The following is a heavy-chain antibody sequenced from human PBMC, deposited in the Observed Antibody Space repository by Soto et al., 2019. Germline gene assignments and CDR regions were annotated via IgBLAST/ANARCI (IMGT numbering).Heavy chain of an antibody. CDR3: TADQGGSYDCLFVS. CDR2: ISSGGDYI. D-gene: IGHD1-26*01. V-gene: IGHV3-21*01. CDR1: FTSSMYS. Sequence: EVQVVESGGGLVQPGGSLRLSCSFTSSMYSMNWVRQAPGKGLEWVASISSGGDYIKYADSVKGRFTISRDNAKNSVALQMNSLRVDDTSIYFCTADQGGSYDCLFVSLGQGTLVTVPS. J-gene: IGHJ5*01.